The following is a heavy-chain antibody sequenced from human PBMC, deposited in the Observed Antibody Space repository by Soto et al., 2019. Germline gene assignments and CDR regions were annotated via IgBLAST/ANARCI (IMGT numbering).Heavy chain of an antibody. CDR2: LYYGRSA. J-gene: IGHJ4*02. D-gene: IGHD3-22*01. Sequence: QVQLQESGPGLVKPSETLSLTCAVSGDSISSYYCMWIRQPPGKGLESIGFLYYGRSANYNPSRKSRFSLSVDTSTYQFCLTVSSMAAADTAVSYCALRSMAVVPEYWGQGTLVTVSS. V-gene: IGHV4-59*01. CDR3: ALRSMAVVPEY. CDR1: GDSISSYY.